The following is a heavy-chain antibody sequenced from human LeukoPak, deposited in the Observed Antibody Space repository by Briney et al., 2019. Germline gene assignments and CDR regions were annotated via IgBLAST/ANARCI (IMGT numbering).Heavy chain of an antibody. D-gene: IGHD2-2*01. CDR1: GFTVSSNY. J-gene: IGHJ6*03. CDR3: ARAPLTSPYCSSTSCSHYYMDV. V-gene: IGHV3-53*01. Sequence: QPGGSLRLSCAASGFTVSSNYMSWARQAPGKGLEWVSVIYSGGSTYYADSVKGRFTISRDNSKNTLYLQMNSLRAEDTAVYYCARAPLTSPYCSSTSCSHYYMDVWGKGTTVTVSS. CDR2: IYSGGST.